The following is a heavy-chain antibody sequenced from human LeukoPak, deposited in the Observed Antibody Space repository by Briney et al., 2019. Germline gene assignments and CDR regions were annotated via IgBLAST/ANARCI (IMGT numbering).Heavy chain of an antibody. Sequence: GCLLLSSRAADFCFFTYSSNWVRRPPGKGLLGVSAIISTSSHIYYADSVKGRFTISRDNAKNSLYLQMNSLRAEDTGVYYCARDLYETGGHYIFPAYGSLDVWGQGTTVTVSS. CDR2: IISTSSHI. CDR1: DFCFFTYS. D-gene: IGHD2-8*02. V-gene: IGHV3-21*01. J-gene: IGHJ6*02. CDR3: ARDLYETGGHYIFPAYGSLDV.